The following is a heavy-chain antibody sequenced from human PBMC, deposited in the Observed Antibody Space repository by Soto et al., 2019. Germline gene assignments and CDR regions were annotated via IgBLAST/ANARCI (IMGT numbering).Heavy chain of an antibody. V-gene: IGHV4-30-4*01. CDR2: IYYSGST. CDR3: ARQPYDYVWGSYRNYYYYGMDF. J-gene: IGHJ6*02. Sequence: QVQLQESGPGLVKPSQTLSLTCTVSGGSISSGDYYWSWIRQPPGKGLEWIGYIYYSGSTYYNPSLKSRVTISVDTSKNQFSLNLSSVTAADTAVYYCARQPYDYVWGSYRNYYYYGMDFWGQGTTVTVSS. D-gene: IGHD3-16*02. CDR1: GGSISSGDYY.